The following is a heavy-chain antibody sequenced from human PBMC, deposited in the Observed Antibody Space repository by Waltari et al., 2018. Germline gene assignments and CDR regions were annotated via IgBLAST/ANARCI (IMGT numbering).Heavy chain of an antibody. CDR3: ARAEPDYDFWSGPLDY. V-gene: IGHV7-4-1*02. CDR1: GYTFTDYY. J-gene: IGHJ4*02. Sequence: VQLIQSGTEVKKPGATVKISCTASGYTFTDYYMHWVRQAPGQGLEWMGCINTTTGIPTHAQCFTGRLVFSVDTSASPAYLQISSLKAQYTAVYYCARAEPDYDFWSGPLDYWGQGTLVTVSS. CDR2: INTTTGIP. D-gene: IGHD3-3*01.